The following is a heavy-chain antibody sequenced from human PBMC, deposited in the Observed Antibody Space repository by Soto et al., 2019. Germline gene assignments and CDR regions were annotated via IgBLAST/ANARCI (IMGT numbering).Heavy chain of an antibody. Sequence: QAHLVESGGGVVQPGRSLRLSCAASGFTFTSYGMHWVRQAPGTRLEWVAVISYDGGLQHYADSVKGRFTISRDNSKNMVLLQMNSLRAVDTAVYYCVSDRGYGHASVPYSRGQGTLVSVSS. CDR3: VSDRGYGHASVPYS. CDR2: ISYDGGLQ. J-gene: IGHJ5*01. CDR1: GFTFTSYG. D-gene: IGHD5-18*01. V-gene: IGHV3-30*03.